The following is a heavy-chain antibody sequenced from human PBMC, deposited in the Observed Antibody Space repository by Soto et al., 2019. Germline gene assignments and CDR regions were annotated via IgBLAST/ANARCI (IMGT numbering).Heavy chain of an antibody. D-gene: IGHD3-22*01. CDR2: IYYSGST. V-gene: IGHV4-31*01. CDR1: GGSISSGGYY. CDR3: ARTSYDSSGTAADP. Sequence: QVQLQESGPGLVKPSQTLSLTCTVSGGSISSGGYYWSWIRQHPGKGLEWIGYIYYSGSTYYNPSLRSLVTISVDTSRNQFSLKRSSVTAADTAVYYCARTSYDSSGTAADPWGQGTLVTVSS. J-gene: IGHJ5*02.